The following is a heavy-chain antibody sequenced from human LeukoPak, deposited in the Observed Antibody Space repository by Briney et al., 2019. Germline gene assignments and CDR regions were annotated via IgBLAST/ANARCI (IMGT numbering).Heavy chain of an antibody. D-gene: IGHD3-16*01. V-gene: IGHV3-48*03. CDR1: GFTFSSYE. J-gene: IGHJ5*02. Sequence: GGSLRLSCAASGFTFSSYEMNWVRQAPGKGLEWVSYISSGGSSIFYADSVKGRFAISRDNAKSSLYLQMNSLRAEDTAVYYCARAARGGGFDPWGQGTLVTVSS. CDR3: ARAARGGGFDP. CDR2: ISSGGSSI.